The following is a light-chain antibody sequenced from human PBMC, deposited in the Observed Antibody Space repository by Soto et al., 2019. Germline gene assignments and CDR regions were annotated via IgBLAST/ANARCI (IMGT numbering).Light chain of an antibody. J-gene: IGKJ1*01. V-gene: IGKV1-8*01. CDR2: AAS. Sequence: AILMTQSPSSFSASTGDRVTITFRASQGISSYLAWYQQKPGKAPKLLIYAASSLESGVPSRFSGSGSGTEFTLTISSLQSDDFATYYCQQYDSYRTSGQGTKVDI. CDR3: QQYDSYRT. CDR1: QGISSY.